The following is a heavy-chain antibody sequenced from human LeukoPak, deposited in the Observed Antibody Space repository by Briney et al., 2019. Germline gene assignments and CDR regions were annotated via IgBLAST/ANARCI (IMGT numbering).Heavy chain of an antibody. D-gene: IGHD7-27*01. J-gene: IGHJ4*02. Sequence: GGSLRLSCEASGFAFSFYAMSWLRQPPGKGLEWVSTTNANSGSTSYAASVRGRFTISRDNTKNTLYLQLNTLRAEDTAVYYCARVANASTWGPDFWGQGALITVSS. V-gene: IGHV3-23*01. CDR1: GFAFSFYA. CDR2: TNANSGST. CDR3: ARVANASTWGPDF.